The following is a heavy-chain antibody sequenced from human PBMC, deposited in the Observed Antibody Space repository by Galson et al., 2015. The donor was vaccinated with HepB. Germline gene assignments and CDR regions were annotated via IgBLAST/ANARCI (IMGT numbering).Heavy chain of an antibody. CDR1: GGTFSSNS. D-gene: IGHD3-3*01. CDR2: ITPMFGIA. Sequence: KVSCKASGGTFSSNSISWVRQAPGQGLEWMGRITPMFGIAKYAQQFQGRVTITADKSTSTAYMELSSLRSDDTAVYYCARESLWSGYYYFGYWGQGTLVTVSS. V-gene: IGHV1-69*04. J-gene: IGHJ4*02. CDR3: ARESLWSGYYYFGY.